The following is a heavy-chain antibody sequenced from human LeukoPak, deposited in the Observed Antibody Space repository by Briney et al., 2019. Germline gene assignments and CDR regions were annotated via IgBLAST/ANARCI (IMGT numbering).Heavy chain of an antibody. J-gene: IGHJ4*02. Sequence: PPETLSLTCAVYGGSFSGYYWSWIRQPPGKGLEWIGEINHSGSTNYNPSLKSRVTISVDTSKNQFSLKLSSVTAADTAVYYCARHSSGYYSRAPFDYWGQGTLVTVSS. CDR2: INHSGST. CDR1: GGSFSGYY. D-gene: IGHD3-22*01. V-gene: IGHV4-34*01. CDR3: ARHSSGYYSRAPFDY.